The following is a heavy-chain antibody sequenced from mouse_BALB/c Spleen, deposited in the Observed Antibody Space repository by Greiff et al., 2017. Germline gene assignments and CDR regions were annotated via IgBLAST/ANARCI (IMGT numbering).Heavy chain of an antibody. CDR3: ARSRLRGFYYAMDY. D-gene: IGHD1-1*01. V-gene: IGHV14-3*02. CDR1: GFNIKDTY. Sequence: VQLQQSGAELVKPGASVKLSCTASGFNIKDTYMHWVKQRPEQGLEWIGRIDPANGNTKYDPKFQGKVTITADTSSNTAYLQLSSLTSEDTAVYYCARSRLRGFYYAMDYWGQGSSVTVSS. J-gene: IGHJ4*01. CDR2: IDPANGNT.